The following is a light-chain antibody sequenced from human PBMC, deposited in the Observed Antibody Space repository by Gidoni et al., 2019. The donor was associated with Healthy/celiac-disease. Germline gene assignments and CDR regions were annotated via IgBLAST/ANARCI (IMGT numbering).Light chain of an antibody. Sequence: DTQTIQSPSAFSASVGDRVPITCRASQGISNYLAWYQQKPGKVPKLLIYAASTLQSGVPSRFSCSGSGTDFTLTISTLQPEDVATYYCQKYNSAPWTFGQGTKVEIK. J-gene: IGKJ1*01. CDR1: QGISNY. V-gene: IGKV1-27*01. CDR2: AAS. CDR3: QKYNSAPWT.